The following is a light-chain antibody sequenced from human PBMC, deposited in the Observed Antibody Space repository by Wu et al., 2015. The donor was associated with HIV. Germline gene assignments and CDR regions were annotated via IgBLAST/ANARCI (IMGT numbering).Light chain of an antibody. V-gene: IGKV1-8*01. Sequence: AIRIIQSPSSLSASTGDRVTITCRASQGINNYVAWYQQKPGKAPKLLIYAAFTLQSGVPSRFSGSGSGTDFTLTISCLQSEDFATYYCQQYYSYPPTLGGGTKVEIK. CDR3: QQYYSYPPT. CDR2: AAF. J-gene: IGKJ4*01. CDR1: QGINNY.